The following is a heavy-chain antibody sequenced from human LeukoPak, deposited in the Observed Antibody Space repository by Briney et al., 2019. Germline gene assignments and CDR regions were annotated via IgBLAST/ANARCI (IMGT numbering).Heavy chain of an antibody. CDR1: GYTFTSYG. Sequence: GASVKVSFKASGYTFTSYGISWVRQAPGQGLEWMGWISAYNGNTNYAQKLQGRVTMTTDTSTSTAYMELRSLKSDDTAVYYCARDPWFGSSSWHFDYWGQGTLVTVSS. CDR2: ISAYNGNT. J-gene: IGHJ4*02. D-gene: IGHD6-13*01. CDR3: ARDPWFGSSSWHFDY. V-gene: IGHV1-18*01.